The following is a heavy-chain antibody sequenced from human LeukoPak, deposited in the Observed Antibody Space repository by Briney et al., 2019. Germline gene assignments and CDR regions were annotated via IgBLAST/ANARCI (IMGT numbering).Heavy chain of an antibody. CDR3: ERDRPYSGSYWEYYFDY. J-gene: IGHJ4*02. V-gene: IGHV3-11*01. CDR2: ISSSGSTI. D-gene: IGHD1-26*01. CDR1: GFTFSDYY. Sequence: GGSLRLSCAASGFTFSDYYMSWIRQAPGKGLEWVAYISSSGSTIYYADSVKGRFTISRDNAKNSLFLQMNSLRAEDTAVYYCERDRPYSGSYWEYYFDYWGQGTLVTVSS.